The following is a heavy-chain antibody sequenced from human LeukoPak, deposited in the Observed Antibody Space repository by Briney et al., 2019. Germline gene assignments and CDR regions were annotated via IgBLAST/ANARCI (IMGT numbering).Heavy chain of an antibody. D-gene: IGHD1-26*01. V-gene: IGHV3-30*04. CDR2: ISYDGSNK. Sequence: GGSLRLSCAASGFTFSSYAMHWVRQAPGKGLEWVAVISYDGSNKYYADSVKGRFTISRDNSKNTLYLQMNSLRAEDTAVYYCARALGPNPSYYFDYWGQGTLVTASS. J-gene: IGHJ4*02. CDR3: ARALGPNPSYYFDY. CDR1: GFTFSSYA.